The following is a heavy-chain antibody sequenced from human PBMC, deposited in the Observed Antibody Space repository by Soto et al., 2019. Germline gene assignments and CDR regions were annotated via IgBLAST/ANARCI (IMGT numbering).Heavy chain of an antibody. CDR2: INHSGST. CDR3: ARGGLFCSGGSCYLDY. J-gene: IGHJ4*02. CDR1: GGSFSGYY. V-gene: IGHV4-34*01. Sequence: QVQLQQWGAGLLKPSETLSLTCAVYGGSFSGYYWSWIRQPPGKGLEWIGEINHSGSTNYNPSLKSRVTLSVDTSKNQFSLKLSSVTAADTAVYYCARGGLFCSGGSCYLDYWGQGTLVTVSS. D-gene: IGHD2-15*01.